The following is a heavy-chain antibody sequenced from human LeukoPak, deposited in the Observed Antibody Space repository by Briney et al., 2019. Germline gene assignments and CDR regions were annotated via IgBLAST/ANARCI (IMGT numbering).Heavy chain of an antibody. CDR2: INPNSGGT. CDR1: GYTFTGYY. Sequence: GASVKVSCKASGYTFTGYYMHWVRQAPGQGLEWMGWINPNSGGTNYAQKFQGRVTMTRDTSISTAYMELSRLRSDDTAVYYCARDHSDYYYYYMDVWGKGTTVTVSS. V-gene: IGHV1-2*02. J-gene: IGHJ6*03. CDR3: ARDHSDYYYYYMDV.